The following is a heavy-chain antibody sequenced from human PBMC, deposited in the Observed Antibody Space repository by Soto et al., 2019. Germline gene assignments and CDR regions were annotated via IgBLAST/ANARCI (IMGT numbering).Heavy chain of an antibody. CDR1: GFTFSSYA. Sequence: GGSLRLSCAASGFTFSSYAMSWVRQAPGKGLEWVSAISGSGGSTYYADSVKGRFTISRDNSKNTLYLQMNSLRAEDTAVYYCAKLRGAAADPTYYHYFMDVWGKGTTVTVSS. D-gene: IGHD6-13*01. J-gene: IGHJ6*03. CDR2: ISGSGGST. V-gene: IGHV3-23*01. CDR3: AKLRGAAADPTYYHYFMDV.